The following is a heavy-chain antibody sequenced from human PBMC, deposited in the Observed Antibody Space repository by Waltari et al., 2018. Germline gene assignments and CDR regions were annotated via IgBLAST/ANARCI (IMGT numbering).Heavy chain of an antibody. J-gene: IGHJ4*02. CDR2: IHGTGKT. V-gene: IGHV4-4*02. CDR3: ARDRGRGLYLDS. D-gene: IGHD1-26*01. Sequence: QLHLPQSAPGLVKPSESLFPRCAGSGDSVSNNSWWSWCLQPPGKGLEWIGQIHGTGKTNYNPSLESRVTVSLDTSNNQFSLRVTSPTAADTAVYFCARDRGRGLYLDSWGQGTLVTVS. CDR1: GDSVSNNSW.